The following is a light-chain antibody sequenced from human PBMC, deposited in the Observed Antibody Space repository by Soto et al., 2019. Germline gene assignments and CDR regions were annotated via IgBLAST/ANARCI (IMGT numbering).Light chain of an antibody. V-gene: IGLV2-23*02. CDR3: FSYAGAGTFV. J-gene: IGLJ1*01. CDR2: EVN. CDR1: SSDVGSYNL. Sequence: QSVLTQPAYVSGSPGQSITISCTGTSSDVGSYNLVSWFQQHPGKAPKLFIYEVNRRPSGVSDRLSGSKSANTASLTISGLQAEDEADYYCFSYAGAGTFVFGTGTKLTVL.